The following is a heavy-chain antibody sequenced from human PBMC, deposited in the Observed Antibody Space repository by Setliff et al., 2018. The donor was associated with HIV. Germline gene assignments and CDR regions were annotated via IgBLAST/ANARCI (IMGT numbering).Heavy chain of an antibody. CDR2: ISSSTTTI. D-gene: IGHD1-26*01. CDR3: AKDPHLIVGATGGLIDY. V-gene: IGHV3-48*04. CDR1: GFTFSSYN. Sequence: PGGSLRLSCAASGFTFSSYNMNWVRQAPGKGLEWVSYISSSTTTIYYTDSVKGRFTISRDNAKNSLFLQMNSLRAEDTAVYYCAKDPHLIVGATGGLIDYWGQGTLVTVSS. J-gene: IGHJ4*02.